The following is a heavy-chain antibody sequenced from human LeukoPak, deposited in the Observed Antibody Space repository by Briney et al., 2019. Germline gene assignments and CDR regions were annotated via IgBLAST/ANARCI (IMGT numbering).Heavy chain of an antibody. Sequence: GGSLRLFCAPSIHSLRPREIQCIRQAPGKGPEWVAHINSADNVEYYTDSVRGRFPMSRDNAQDLLYLQMNSLRDEDTGVYYFARDSVNGPFVNSLYLWGQGVLVTVSS. D-gene: IGHD5/OR15-5a*01. CDR3: ARDSVNGPFVNSLYL. CDR1: IHSLRPRE. V-gene: IGHV3-48*03. CDR2: INSADNVE. J-gene: IGHJ5*02.